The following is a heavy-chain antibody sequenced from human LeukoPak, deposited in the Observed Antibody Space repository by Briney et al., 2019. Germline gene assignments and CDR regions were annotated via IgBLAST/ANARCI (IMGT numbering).Heavy chain of an antibody. D-gene: IGHD5-18*01. V-gene: IGHV4-39*01. CDR2: IYYNGNT. CDR1: GDSISNSSYY. CDR3: ARHRKVDTAGDY. Sequence: SETLSLTCSVSGDSISNSSYYWSWIRQSPGKGLEWIGSIYYNGNTYYNPPLKSRLTIALDTSRNQFSLKLTSVTAADTAVYFCARHRKVDTAGDYWGQGTLVTVSS. J-gene: IGHJ4*02.